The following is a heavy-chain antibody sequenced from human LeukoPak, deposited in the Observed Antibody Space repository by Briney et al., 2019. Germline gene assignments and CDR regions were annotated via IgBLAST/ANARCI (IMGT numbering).Heavy chain of an antibody. Sequence: PGGSLRLSCAASGFTFSSYAMSWVRQAPGKGLEWVSAISGSAGSTHYADSVKGRFTISRDNPKNTLYLQMNSLRAEDTAVYYCAQDPRGVVPAALSWGQGTLVTVSS. D-gene: IGHD2-2*01. CDR1: GFTFSSYA. V-gene: IGHV3-23*01. J-gene: IGHJ5*02. CDR2: ISGSAGST. CDR3: AQDPRGVVPAALS.